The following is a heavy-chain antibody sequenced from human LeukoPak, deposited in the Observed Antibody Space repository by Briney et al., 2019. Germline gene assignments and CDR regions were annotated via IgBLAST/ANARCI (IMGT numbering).Heavy chain of an antibody. D-gene: IGHD6-13*01. V-gene: IGHV3-9*01. Sequence: GVSLRLSCAASGFTFDDYAMHWVRQAPGKGLEWVSGISWNSGSIGYADSVKGRFTISRDNAKNSLYLQMNSLRAEDTALYYCAKSAAGAVLYYFDYWGQGTLVTVSS. CDR1: GFTFDDYA. CDR3: AKSAAGAVLYYFDY. J-gene: IGHJ4*02. CDR2: ISWNSGSI.